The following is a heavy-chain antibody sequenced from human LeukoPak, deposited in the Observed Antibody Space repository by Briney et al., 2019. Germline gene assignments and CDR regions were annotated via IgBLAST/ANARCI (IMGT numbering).Heavy chain of an antibody. CDR3: AKAQTSVTTFLDS. CDR1: GFAFSSHA. D-gene: IGHD4-17*01. Sequence: GGSLRLSCAASGFAFSSHAMSWVRLAPGKGLEWVSSASGRDAATYHADSVKGRFTISRDNSKNTLYLQLNSLRAEDSAIYYCAKAQTSVTTFLDSWGQGTLVTVSS. CDR2: ASGRDAAT. V-gene: IGHV3-23*01. J-gene: IGHJ4*02.